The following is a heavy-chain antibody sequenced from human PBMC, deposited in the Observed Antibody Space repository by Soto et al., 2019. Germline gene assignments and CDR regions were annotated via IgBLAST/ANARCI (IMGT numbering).Heavy chain of an antibody. J-gene: IGHJ6*02. D-gene: IGHD1-26*01. CDR1: GFTFSSNA. Sequence: GGSLRLSCSASGFTFSSNAMHWVRQAPGKGLEYVSAISSNGGTTYYADSVKDRFTISRDSPKNTLYLQVNSLRTEDTAVYYCVRSSRRAITAYSCMDVLCQGTTVTVSS. CDR3: VRSSRRAITAYSCMDV. CDR2: ISSNGGTT. V-gene: IGHV3-64*04.